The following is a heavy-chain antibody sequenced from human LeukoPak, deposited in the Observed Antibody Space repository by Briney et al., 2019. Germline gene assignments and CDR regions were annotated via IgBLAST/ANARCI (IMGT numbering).Heavy chain of an antibody. D-gene: IGHD6-13*01. J-gene: IGHJ4*02. CDR2: IIPIFGTA. V-gene: IGHV1-69*05. CDR1: GGTFSSYA. CDR3: ARVAAAGITYFDY. Sequence: ASVKVSCKASGGTFSSYAISWVRQAPGQGLEWMGGIIPIFGTANYAQKFQGRVTITTDESTSTAYMELSSLRSEDTAVYYCARVAAAGITYFDYWGQGTLVTVSS.